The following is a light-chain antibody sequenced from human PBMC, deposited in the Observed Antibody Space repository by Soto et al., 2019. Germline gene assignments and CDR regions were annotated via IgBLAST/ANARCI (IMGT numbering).Light chain of an antibody. CDR2: DVS. J-gene: IGKJ1*01. Sequence: EIVLTQSPATLSLSPGERATLSCRASQSVSSNLAWYQQKPGQAPRLLIHDVSNWATGIPARFSGSGSGTDFTLTISSLEPEDFAVYYCQHHRSGKPFGQGTKVEIK. CDR3: QHHRSGKP. V-gene: IGKV3-11*01. CDR1: QSVSSN.